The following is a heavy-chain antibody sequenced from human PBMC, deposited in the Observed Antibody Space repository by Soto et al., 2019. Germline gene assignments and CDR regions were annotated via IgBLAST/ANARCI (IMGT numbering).Heavy chain of an antibody. D-gene: IGHD4-17*01. CDR3: ARTYGGNTFDY. V-gene: IGHV4-59*01. Sequence: QVQLQESGPGLVKPSETLSLTCTVSGGSISSYYWSWIRQPPGKGLEWIGYIYYSGSTNYNPSLKSRVTISVDTSKNQFSLKLSSVTAADTAGYYCARTYGGNTFDYWGQGTLVTVSS. CDR1: GGSISSYY. CDR2: IYYSGST. J-gene: IGHJ4*02.